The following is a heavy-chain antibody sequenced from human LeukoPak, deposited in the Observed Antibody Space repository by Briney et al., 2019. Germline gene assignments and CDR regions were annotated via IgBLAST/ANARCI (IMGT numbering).Heavy chain of an antibody. V-gene: IGHV3-23*01. CDR3: AKDLQWPRGVLDY. J-gene: IGHJ4*02. Sequence: GGSLILSCAASGFTFSSYAMSWVRQAPGKGLEWVSAISGSGGSTYYADSVKGRFTISRDNSKNTLYLQMNSLRAEDTAVYYCAKDLQWPRGVLDYWGQGTLVTVSS. CDR2: ISGSGGST. D-gene: IGHD4-11*01. CDR1: GFTFSSYA.